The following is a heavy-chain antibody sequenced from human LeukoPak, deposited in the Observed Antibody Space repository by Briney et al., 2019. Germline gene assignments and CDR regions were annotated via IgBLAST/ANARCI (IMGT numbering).Heavy chain of an antibody. CDR2: ISSSSGDI. D-gene: IGHD4-23*01. CDR1: GFIFSSYA. J-gene: IGHJ3*01. V-gene: IGHV3-21*01. CDR3: VRDYGGSSGAFDL. Sequence: RGSLRLSCRASGFIFSSYALNWVRRAPGQGLEWVSSISSSSGDIYYTDSVKGRFTISRDNARKSLYLQMNSLRVEDTAVYYCVRDYGGSSGAFDLWGQGTMVTVSS.